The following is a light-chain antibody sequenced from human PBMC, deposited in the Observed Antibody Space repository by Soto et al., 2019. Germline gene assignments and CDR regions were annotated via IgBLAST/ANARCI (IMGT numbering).Light chain of an antibody. V-gene: IGLV4-69*01. CDR2: LKSDGTH. CDR3: QTWDTDIPV. J-gene: IGLJ3*02. CDR1: SGHSSFT. Sequence: QAVVTQSPSASASLGASVKLTCTLSSGHSSFTIAWHQHQPGKGPRYLMKLKSDGTHIKVDGIPDRFSGSSSGAERYFIISSLQSEDEADYYCQTWDTDIPVFGGGTKLTVL.